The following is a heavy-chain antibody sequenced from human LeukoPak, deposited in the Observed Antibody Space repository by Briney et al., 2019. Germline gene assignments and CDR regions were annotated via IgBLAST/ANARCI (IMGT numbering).Heavy chain of an antibody. V-gene: IGHV1-46*01. CDR2: INPSGGST. J-gene: IGHJ6*04. Sequence: ASVTVSCKASGYTFTSYYMHWVRQAPGQGLEWMGIINPSGGSTSYAQKFQGRVTMTRDTSTSTVYMELSSLRSEDTAVYYCARGKDTAMGFSDHMDVWGKGTTVTVSS. D-gene: IGHD5-18*01. CDR3: ARGKDTAMGFSDHMDV. CDR1: GYTFTSYY.